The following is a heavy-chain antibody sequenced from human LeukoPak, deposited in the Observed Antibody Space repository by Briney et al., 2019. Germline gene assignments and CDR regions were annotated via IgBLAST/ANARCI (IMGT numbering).Heavy chain of an antibody. J-gene: IGHJ6*03. D-gene: IGHD3-10*01. CDR3: TRQGAMVRGVKAHFYYYYYMDV. CDR1: GFTFSGSA. V-gene: IGHV3-73*01. Sequence: GGSLRLSCAASGFTFSGSAMHWVRQASGKGLEWVGRIRSKANSYATAYAASVKGRFTISRDDSKNTAYLQMNSLKTEDTAVYYCTRQGAMVRGVKAHFYYYYYMDVWGKGTTVTVSS. CDR2: IRSKANSYAT.